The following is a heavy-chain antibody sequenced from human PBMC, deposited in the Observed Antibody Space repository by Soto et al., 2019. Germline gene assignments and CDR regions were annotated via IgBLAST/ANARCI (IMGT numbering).Heavy chain of an antibody. Sequence: QVQLQESGPGLVKPSGTLSLTCAVSGGSISSSNWWSWVRQPPGKGLEWIGEIYHSGRTNYNPSLKSRVTLSVDKSKNQFSLKLSSVTAADTAVYYCARVQGGYCSGGSCYSANFDYWGQGTLVTVSS. CDR1: GGSISSSNW. V-gene: IGHV4-4*02. CDR2: IYHSGRT. J-gene: IGHJ4*02. D-gene: IGHD2-15*01. CDR3: ARVQGGYCSGGSCYSANFDY.